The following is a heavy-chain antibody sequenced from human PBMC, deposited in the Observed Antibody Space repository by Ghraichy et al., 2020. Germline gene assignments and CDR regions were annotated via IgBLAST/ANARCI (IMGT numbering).Heavy chain of an antibody. CDR3: ARDLSRYDFWSGYYRADYYYYVMDV. V-gene: IGHV4-39*07. CDR2: VYYTGST. J-gene: IGHJ6*02. CDR1: GGSISSTSYY. D-gene: IGHD3-3*01. Sequence: SETLSLTCTVSGGSISSTSYYWSWIRQPPGKGLEWIGSVYYTGSTHYNPSLKSRVTISADTSKKQFSLKLSSVTAADTAVYYCARDLSRYDFWSGYYRADYYYYVMDVWGQGTTVTVSS.